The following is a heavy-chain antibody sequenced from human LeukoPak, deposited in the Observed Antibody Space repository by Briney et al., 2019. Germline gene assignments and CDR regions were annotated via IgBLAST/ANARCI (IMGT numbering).Heavy chain of an antibody. J-gene: IGHJ4*02. CDR3: ATDRGTMVWKFMTYPWLFNY. Sequence: SVKVSCKASGGSFSSSAISWVRQAPGQGLEWLGGIIPIFGTTNYAQEFQGRVTITADESTNTAYMDLSSLRFEDTAVYYCATDRGTMVWKFMTYPWLFNYWGQGTLVTVSS. V-gene: IGHV1-69*01. D-gene: IGHD3-10*01. CDR1: GGSFSSSA. CDR2: IIPIFGTT.